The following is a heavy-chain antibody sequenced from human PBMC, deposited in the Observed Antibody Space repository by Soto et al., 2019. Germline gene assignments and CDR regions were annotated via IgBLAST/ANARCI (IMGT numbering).Heavy chain of an antibody. Sequence: SVKVSCKASGGTFSSYAISWVRQAPGQGLEWMGGIIPIFGTANYAQKFQGRVTITADKSTSTAYMELSSLRSEDTAVYYCARDYRQPYYDFWSGTGWFDPWGQGTLVTVSS. D-gene: IGHD3-3*01. CDR2: IIPIFGTA. CDR3: ARDYRQPYYDFWSGTGWFDP. J-gene: IGHJ5*02. V-gene: IGHV1-69*06. CDR1: GGTFSSYA.